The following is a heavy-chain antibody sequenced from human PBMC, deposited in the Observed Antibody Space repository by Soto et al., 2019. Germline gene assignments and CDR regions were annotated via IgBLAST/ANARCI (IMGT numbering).Heavy chain of an antibody. J-gene: IGHJ4*02. CDR3: ARAQTSAWCVTY. V-gene: IGHV3-30*03. CDR1: AFTFRTYG. Sequence: GGSLRLSCAASAFTFRTYGMHWVRQAPGKGLEWVAIISFDGNNRYYADSVKGRFTISRDNSKNSLYLQMDSLRAEDTAVYYCARAQTSAWCVTYWGQGTLVTVSS. CDR2: ISFDGNNR. D-gene: IGHD6-19*01.